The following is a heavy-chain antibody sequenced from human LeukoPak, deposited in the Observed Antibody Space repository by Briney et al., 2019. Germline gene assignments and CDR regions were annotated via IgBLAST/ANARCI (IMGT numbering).Heavy chain of an antibody. CDR2: IYYTGIT. D-gene: IGHD6-13*01. Sequence: PSETLSLTCTVSGGSISSSSHYWDWIRQPPGKGLEWIGSIYYTGITYYNPSLKSRVTISVDTSKNHFSLRLSSVTAAGTAVYHCARFSGYSSSWPRGAFDYWGQGTLVTVSS. CDR1: GGSISSSSHY. V-gene: IGHV4-39*07. CDR3: ARFSGYSSSWPRGAFDY. J-gene: IGHJ4*02.